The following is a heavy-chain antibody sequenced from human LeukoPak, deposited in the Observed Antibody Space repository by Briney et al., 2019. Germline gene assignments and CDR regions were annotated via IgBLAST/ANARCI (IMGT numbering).Heavy chain of an antibody. J-gene: IGHJ5*02. CDR2: MNPNSGNT. CDR3: ARGTYYYVSSGHNWFYP. CDR1: VYTFTSYD. Sequence: EASVKVSCKASVYTFTSYDINWVRQATGQGLEWMGWMNPNSGNTGYAQKFQGRVTITRNTSISTAYMELSSLRSEDTAVYYCARGTYYYVSSGHNWFYPWGQGTLVTVSS. D-gene: IGHD3-22*01. V-gene: IGHV1-8*03.